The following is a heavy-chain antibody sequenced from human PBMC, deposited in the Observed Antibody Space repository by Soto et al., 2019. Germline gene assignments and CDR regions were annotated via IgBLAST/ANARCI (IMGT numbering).Heavy chain of an antibody. V-gene: IGHV3-23*01. CDR2: ISGSGGST. Sequence: EVQLLESGGGLVQPGGSLRLSCAASGFTFSSYAMSWVRQAPGKGLEWVSAISGSGGSTYYADSVKGRFTISRDNSKHTLYLQMNSLRAEDTAVYYCAKQLWSPFYYYGMDVWGQGTTVTVSS. D-gene: IGHD5-18*01. J-gene: IGHJ6*02. CDR1: GFTFSSYA. CDR3: AKQLWSPFYYYGMDV.